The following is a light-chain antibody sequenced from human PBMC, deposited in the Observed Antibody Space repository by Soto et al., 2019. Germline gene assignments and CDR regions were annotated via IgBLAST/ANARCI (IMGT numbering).Light chain of an antibody. Sequence: DIQMTQSPSSLSASVGDRVTITCRASQGISNFLAWYQQKPGKVPKLLISAASTLQSGVPSRFSGSGSGTDFTLTITSLQPEDVATYYCQKYSSVITFGHGTRLELK. J-gene: IGKJ5*01. CDR1: QGISNF. V-gene: IGKV1-27*01. CDR3: QKYSSVIT. CDR2: AAS.